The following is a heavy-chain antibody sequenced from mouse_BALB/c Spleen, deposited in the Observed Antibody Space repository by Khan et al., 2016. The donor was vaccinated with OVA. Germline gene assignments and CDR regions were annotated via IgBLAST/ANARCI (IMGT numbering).Heavy chain of an antibody. D-gene: IGHD2-10*02. CDR3: ANHGSISAWLTY. CDR2: INPSTGYT. Sequence: VQLQESGAELAKPGASVKMSCKASGYTFTSYWMHWVKQRPGQGLEWIGYINPSTGYTEYNQRFKDKATLTADKSSSTAYMQLSSLTSEESAVYYCANHGSISAWLTYWGQGTLVTVSA. CDR1: GYTFTSYW. V-gene: IGHV1-7*01. J-gene: IGHJ3*01.